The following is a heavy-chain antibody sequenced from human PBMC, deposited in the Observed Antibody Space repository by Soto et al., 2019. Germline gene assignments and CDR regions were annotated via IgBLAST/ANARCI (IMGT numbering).Heavy chain of an antibody. D-gene: IGHD3-9*01. CDR1: GFTFSSYG. J-gene: IGHJ3*02. CDR2: IWYDGSNK. CDR3: ARAMAGERYFDWLSPVGAFDI. V-gene: IGHV3-33*01. Sequence: LRLSCAASGFTFSSYGMHWVRQAPGKGLEWVAVIWYDGSNKYYADSVKGRFTISRDNSKNTLYLQMNSLRAEDTAVYYCARAMAGERYFDWLSPVGAFDIWGQGTMVTVSS.